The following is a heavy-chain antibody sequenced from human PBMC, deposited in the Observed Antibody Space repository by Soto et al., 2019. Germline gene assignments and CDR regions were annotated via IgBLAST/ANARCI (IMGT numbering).Heavy chain of an antibody. V-gene: IGHV4-39*02. CDR1: GGSISSSSYY. CDR2: IYYSGST. J-gene: IGHJ5*02. Sequence: SETLSLTCTVSGGSISSSSYYWGWIRQPPGKGLEWIGSIYYSGSTYYNPSLKSRVTISVDTSKNQFSLRAEDMAVYYCAREGTAMVTYNWFDPWGQGTLVTVPQ. D-gene: IGHD5-18*01. CDR3: AREGTAMVTYNWFDP.